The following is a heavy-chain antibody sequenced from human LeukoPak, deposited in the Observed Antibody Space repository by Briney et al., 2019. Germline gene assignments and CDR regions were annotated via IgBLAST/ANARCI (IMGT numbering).Heavy chain of an antibody. CDR3: ARDPTQYYYDSSGPKLYYGMDV. CDR1: GFTSSSYA. Sequence: PGGSLRLSCAASGFTSSSYAMHWVRQAPGKGLEYVSAISSNGGNTYYANSVKGRFTISRDNSKNTLYLQMNSLRAEDTAVYSCARDPTQYYYDSSGPKLYYGMDVWGQGTTVTVSS. D-gene: IGHD3-22*01. CDR2: ISSNGGNT. J-gene: IGHJ6*02. V-gene: IGHV3-64*01.